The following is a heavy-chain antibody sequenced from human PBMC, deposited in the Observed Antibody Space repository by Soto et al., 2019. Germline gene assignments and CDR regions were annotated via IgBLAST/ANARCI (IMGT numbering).Heavy chain of an antibody. CDR2: ISSNGGST. CDR1: GFTFSSYA. J-gene: IGHJ5*02. V-gene: IGHV3-64D*06. D-gene: IGHD3-22*01. CDR3: VKEGYYYDSSGYYYGWFDP. Sequence: HPGGSLRLSCSASGFTFSSYAMHWVRQAPGKGLEYVSAISSNGGSTYYADSVKGRFTISRDNSKNTLYLQMSSLRAEDTAVYYSVKEGYYYDSSGYYYGWFDPWGQGTLVTVSS.